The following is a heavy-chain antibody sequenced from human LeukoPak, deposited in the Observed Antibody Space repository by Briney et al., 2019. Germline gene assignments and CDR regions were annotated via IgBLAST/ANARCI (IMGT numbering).Heavy chain of an antibody. Sequence: GGSLRLSCAVSGFTFSSHAMIWVRQAPGKGLEWVSGISGSGGNTYHADSVKGRFTISRDNSKNTLYLQLSSLRAEDTAVYYCAIGASSTWQFDYWGQGTLVTVSS. CDR2: ISGSGGNT. CDR1: GFTFSSHA. V-gene: IGHV3-23*01. J-gene: IGHJ4*02. CDR3: AIGASSTWQFDY. D-gene: IGHD6-13*01.